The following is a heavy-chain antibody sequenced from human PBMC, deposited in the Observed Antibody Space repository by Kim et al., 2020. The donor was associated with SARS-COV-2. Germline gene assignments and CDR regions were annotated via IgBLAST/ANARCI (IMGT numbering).Heavy chain of an antibody. CDR2: INPSGGST. CDR3: ARCRPHYYDSSGHFDY. Sequence: ASVKVSCKASGYTFTSYYMHWVRQAPGQGLEWMGIINPSGGSTSYAQKFQGRVTMTRDTSTSTVYMELSSLRSEDTAVYYCARCRPHYYDSSGHFDYWGQGTLVTVSS. D-gene: IGHD3-22*01. J-gene: IGHJ4*02. V-gene: IGHV1-46*01. CDR1: GYTFTSYY.